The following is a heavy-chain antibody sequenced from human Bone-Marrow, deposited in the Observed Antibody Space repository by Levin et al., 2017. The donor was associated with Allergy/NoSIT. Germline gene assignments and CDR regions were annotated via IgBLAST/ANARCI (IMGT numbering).Heavy chain of an antibody. CDR2: LTGGGSTT. V-gene: IGHV3-23*01. J-gene: IGHJ5*02. Sequence: SCAASGFTFNNYAMSWVRQAPGKGLEWVSALTGGGSTTYYAVSVKGRFTISRDNSRDTLHLQMNRLRVEDTAVYYCARILGTRPFWFDPWGQGTLVTVSS. CDR3: ARILGTRPFWFDP. CDR1: GFTFNNYA. D-gene: IGHD2/OR15-2a*01.